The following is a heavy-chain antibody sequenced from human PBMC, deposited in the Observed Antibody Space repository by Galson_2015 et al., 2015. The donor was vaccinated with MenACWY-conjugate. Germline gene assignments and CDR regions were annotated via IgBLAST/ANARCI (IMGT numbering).Heavy chain of an antibody. Sequence: CAISGDSVSSNSAAWNWIRQSPSRGLEWLGKTYYRSKWYNDYAVSVKSRITINPDTSNNQFSLQLNSVTPDDTAVYYCARDKEEWRILEWLTTLYYWGQGTLVTVSS. J-gene: IGHJ4*02. CDR3: ARDKEEWRILEWLTTLYY. D-gene: IGHD3-3*01. V-gene: IGHV6-1*01. CDR2: TYYRSKWYN. CDR1: GDSVSSNSAA.